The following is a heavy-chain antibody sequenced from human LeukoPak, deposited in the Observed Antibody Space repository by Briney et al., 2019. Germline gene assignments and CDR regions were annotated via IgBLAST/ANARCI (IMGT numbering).Heavy chain of an antibody. CDR1: GFTFSSYW. V-gene: IGHV3-7*01. Sequence: PGGSLRLSCAASGFTFSSYWMSWVRQAPGKGLEWVANINQDGSDKNYVDSVKGRFTISRDNAKNSLYLQMNSLRAEDTAVYYCAKFTRSSVWGQGILVTVSS. CDR2: INQDGSDK. D-gene: IGHD2-15*01. CDR3: AKFTRSSV. J-gene: IGHJ4*02.